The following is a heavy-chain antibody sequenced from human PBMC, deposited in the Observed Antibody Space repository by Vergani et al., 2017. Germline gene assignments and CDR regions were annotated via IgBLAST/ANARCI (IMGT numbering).Heavy chain of an antibody. CDR1: GFTFTGSA. V-gene: IGHV1-58*02. Sequence: QMQLVQSGPEVKKPGTSVKVSCKASGFTFTGSAMQWVRQARGQRLEWIGWIVVGSGNTNYAQKFQERVTITRDMSTSTAYMELSSLRSEDTAVYYCAALRGGSSSGSLGFDLWGRGTLVTVSS. D-gene: IGHD6-6*01. J-gene: IGHJ2*01. CDR2: IVVGSGNT. CDR3: AALRGGSSSGSLGFDL.